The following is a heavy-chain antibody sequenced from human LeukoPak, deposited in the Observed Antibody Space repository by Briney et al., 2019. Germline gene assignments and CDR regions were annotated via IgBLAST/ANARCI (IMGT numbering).Heavy chain of an antibody. V-gene: IGHV3-30*01. CDR2: ISYDGSNK. CDR3: ATSSGSRLDY. CDR1: GFTFSSYA. J-gene: IGHJ4*02. Sequence: GRSLRLSCAASGFTFSSYAMHWVRQAPGKGLEWVAVISYDGSNKYYADSVKGRFTISRDNSKNTLYLQMNSLRAEDTAVYYCATSSGSRLDYWGQGTLVTVSS. D-gene: IGHD1-26*01.